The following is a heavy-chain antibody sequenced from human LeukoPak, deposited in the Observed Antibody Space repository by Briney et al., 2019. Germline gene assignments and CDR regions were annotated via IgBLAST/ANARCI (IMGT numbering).Heavy chain of an antibody. D-gene: IGHD3-22*01. Sequence: SRTLSLTCTVSGGSISSGSYYWSWIRQPAGKGLEWIGRIYTSGSTNYNPSLKSRVTISVDTSKNQFSLKLSSVTAADTAVYYCARSYYYDSSGYYYGSDYWGQGTLVTVSS. J-gene: IGHJ4*02. CDR3: ARSYYYDSSGYYYGSDY. V-gene: IGHV4-61*02. CDR1: GGSISSGSYY. CDR2: IYTSGST.